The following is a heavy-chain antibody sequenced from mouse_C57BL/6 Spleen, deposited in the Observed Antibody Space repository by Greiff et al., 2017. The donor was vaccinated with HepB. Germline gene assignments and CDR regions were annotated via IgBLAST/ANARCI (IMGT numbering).Heavy chain of an antibody. CDR1: GYTFTSYW. D-gene: IGHD2-4*01. CDR3: ARGRDYPYYAMDY. J-gene: IGHJ4*01. V-gene: IGHV1-72*01. CDR2: IDPNSGGT. Sequence: VKLQQPGAEFVKPGASVKLSCKASGYTFTSYWMHWVKQRPGRGLEWIGRIDPNSGGTKYNEKFKSKATLTVDKPYSTAYMQLSSLTSEDSAVYYCARGRDYPYYAMDYWGQGTSVTVSS.